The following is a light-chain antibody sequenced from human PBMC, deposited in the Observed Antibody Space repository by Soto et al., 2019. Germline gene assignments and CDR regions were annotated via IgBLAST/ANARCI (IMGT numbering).Light chain of an antibody. J-gene: IGLJ1*01. CDR1: SSDVGGYNY. Sequence: QSALTQPASVSGSPGQSITISCTGTSSDVGGYNYVSWYQQHPGKAPKLIIDDVSNRPSEVSNRFSGSKSGNTASLTISGLKTEDEAEYYCSAYTSTSSHGFGTGTKLTVL. CDR3: SAYTSTSSHG. CDR2: DVS. V-gene: IGLV2-14*01.